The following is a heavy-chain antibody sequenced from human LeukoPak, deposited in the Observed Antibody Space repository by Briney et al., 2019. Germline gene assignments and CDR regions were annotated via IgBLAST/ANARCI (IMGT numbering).Heavy chain of an antibody. CDR1: GFTFSSYA. V-gene: IGHV3-23*01. D-gene: IGHD3-22*01. J-gene: IGHJ3*02. Sequence: PGGSLRLSCAAFGFTFSSYAMSWVRQAPGKGLEWVSAISGSGGSTYYADSVKGRFTISRDNFKNTLYLQMNSLRAEDTAVYYCAKASGYDSSGYYYPYDAFDIWGQGTMVTVSS. CDR2: ISGSGGST. CDR3: AKASGYDSSGYYYPYDAFDI.